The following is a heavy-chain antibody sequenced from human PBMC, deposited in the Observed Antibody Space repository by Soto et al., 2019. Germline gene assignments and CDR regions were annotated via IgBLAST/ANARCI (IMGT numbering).Heavy chain of an antibody. V-gene: IGHV3-53*02. D-gene: IGHD2-15*01. CDR1: GFSVGSNY. CDR2: IYIGGTT. J-gene: IGHJ2*01. Sequence: EVQLVETGGGLIQPGGSLRLSCAVSGFSVGSNYMSWVRQAPGKGLEWVSVIYIGGTTHDADSVKGRFTTSRDNSKNMVYLQMNSLRVEDTAVYYCARSSRGGNAGYFNLWGRGTLVTVSS. CDR3: ARSSRGGNAGYFNL.